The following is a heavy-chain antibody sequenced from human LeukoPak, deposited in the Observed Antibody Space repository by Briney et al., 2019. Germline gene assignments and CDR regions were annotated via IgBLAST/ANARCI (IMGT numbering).Heavy chain of an antibody. Sequence: ASVKVSCKASGYSFVNYGISWIRQAPGQGPEWMGWVSAYNGNADYAQKFHDRITITTDTSTTTVFMDLRGLKSDDTAVYYCARVLEGITVSRGYYYYMDVWGKGTTVTFSS. CDR3: ARVLEGITVSRGYYYYMDV. J-gene: IGHJ6*03. CDR1: GYSFVNYG. D-gene: IGHD6-19*01. CDR2: VSAYNGNA. V-gene: IGHV1-18*01.